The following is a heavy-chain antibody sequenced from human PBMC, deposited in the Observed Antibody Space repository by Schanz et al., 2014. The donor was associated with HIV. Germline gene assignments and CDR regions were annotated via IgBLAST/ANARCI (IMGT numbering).Heavy chain of an antibody. CDR1: GFTFNNAW. CDR3: TTLRSGYYYYGMDV. V-gene: IGHV3-15*01. Sequence: EVQLVESGGGLVKPGGSLRLSCAASGFTFNNAWMSWVRQAPGKGLEWVGRIKSKTDGGTTDYAAPVKGRFTISRDDSKNTLYPQMNSLKTEDTAVYYCTTLRSGYYYYGMDVWGQGTTVTVSS. J-gene: IGHJ6*02. CDR2: IKSKTDGGTT.